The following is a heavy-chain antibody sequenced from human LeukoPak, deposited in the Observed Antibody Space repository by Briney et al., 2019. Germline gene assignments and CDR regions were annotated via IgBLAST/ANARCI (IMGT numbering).Heavy chain of an antibody. CDR2: INPNSGGT. CDR3: ARDLAMYSPDLDY. Sequence: ASVKVSCKTSGYTFTGQYLHWVRQAPGQGLEWMGWINPNSGGTKYAQNFQGRVTMTRDTSISTAYMEVSRLRSDDTAVFYCARDLAMYSPDLDYWGQGTLVTVSS. J-gene: IGHJ4*02. V-gene: IGHV1-2*02. CDR1: GYTFTGQY. D-gene: IGHD1-26*01.